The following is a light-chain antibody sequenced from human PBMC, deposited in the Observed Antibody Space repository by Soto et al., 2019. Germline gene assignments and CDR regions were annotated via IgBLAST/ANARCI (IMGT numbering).Light chain of an antibody. V-gene: IGKV1-6*01. Sequence: VQVTQSPYSLSASVGDRVTITCRASQGIRNDLGWYQQKPGKAPKLLIYAASSLQSGVPSRFSGSGSGTDFTLTISSLQPEDFATYYCLQDYNYPSLGGGTKVDI. CDR1: QGIRND. J-gene: IGKJ4*01. CDR3: LQDYNYPS. CDR2: AAS.